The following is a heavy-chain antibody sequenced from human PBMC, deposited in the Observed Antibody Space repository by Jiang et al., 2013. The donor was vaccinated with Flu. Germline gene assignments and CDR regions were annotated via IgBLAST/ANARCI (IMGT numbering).Heavy chain of an antibody. Sequence: SGLVKPSQTLSLTCAVSGGSISSGGYSWSWIRQPPGKGLEWIGYIYHSGSTYYNPSLKSRVTISVDRSKNQFSLKLSSVTAADTAVYYCAREGASYQFDYWGQGTLVTVSS. CDR2: IYHSGST. J-gene: IGHJ4*02. CDR3: AREGASYQFDY. V-gene: IGHV4-30-2*01. CDR1: GGSISSGGYS. D-gene: IGHD1-26*01.